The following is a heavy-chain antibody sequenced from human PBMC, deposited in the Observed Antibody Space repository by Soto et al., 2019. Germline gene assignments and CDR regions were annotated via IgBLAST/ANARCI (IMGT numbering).Heavy chain of an antibody. CDR2: IDPSDSYT. Sequence: GESRKISCKGSASSFTSYWISWVRHLPGKGLEWMGRIDPSDSYTNYSPSFQGHVTISADKTISTAYLQWSSLKASDTAMYYCARDDYGDYLSAYGMDVWGHGTTVTVSS. V-gene: IGHV5-10-1*01. CDR3: ARDDYGDYLSAYGMDV. J-gene: IGHJ6*02. D-gene: IGHD4-17*01. CDR1: ASSFTSYW.